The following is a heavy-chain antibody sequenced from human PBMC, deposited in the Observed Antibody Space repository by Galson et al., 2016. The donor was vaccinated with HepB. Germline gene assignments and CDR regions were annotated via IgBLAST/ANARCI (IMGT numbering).Heavy chain of an antibody. CDR2: ISDSGTNT. J-gene: IGHJ4*02. CDR1: GFTFSNFA. Sequence: SLRLSCAASGFTFSNFAMSWVRQAPGKGLEWVSTISDSGTNTQYADSVQGRFTVSRDNSKDTLFLQMNSLRAEDTAVYYRAKRPAPYAPSGDFWGQGALVIVSS. D-gene: IGHD2-2*01. V-gene: IGHV3-23*01. CDR3: AKRPAPYAPSGDF.